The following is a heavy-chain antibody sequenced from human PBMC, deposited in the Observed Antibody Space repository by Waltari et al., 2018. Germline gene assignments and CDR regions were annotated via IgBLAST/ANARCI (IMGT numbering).Heavy chain of an antibody. J-gene: IGHJ4*02. D-gene: IGHD3-10*01. CDR2: IYHSGST. Sequence: QVQLQESGPGLVKPSETLSLTCAVSGYSISSGYYWGWIRQPPGKGLEWIGSIYHSGSTYYNPSLKSRVTISVDTSKNQFSRKLSSVTAADTAVYYCARVMMGVGFDYWGQGTLVTVSS. CDR3: ARVMMGVGFDY. CDR1: GYSISSGYY. V-gene: IGHV4-38-2*01.